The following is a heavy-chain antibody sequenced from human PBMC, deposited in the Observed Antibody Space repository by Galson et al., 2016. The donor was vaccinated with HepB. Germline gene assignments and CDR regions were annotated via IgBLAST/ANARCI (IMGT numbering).Heavy chain of an antibody. CDR2: INPDGTYT. V-gene: IGHV3-74*01. D-gene: IGHD2-21*01. CDR3: ARAPDCGGPICSVYYGMDV. J-gene: IGHJ6*02. Sequence: SLRLSCAASGFTFSNYWIHWVRHTPGKGLMWVSRINPDGTYTTYADSVKGRFTISRDNARSTVYLQMHSLRDEDTAVYYCARAPDCGGPICSVYYGMDVLGQGTSVTVSS. CDR1: GFTFSNYW.